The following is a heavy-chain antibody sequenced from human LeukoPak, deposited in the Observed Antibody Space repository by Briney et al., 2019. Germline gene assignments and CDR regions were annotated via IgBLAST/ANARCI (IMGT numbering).Heavy chain of an antibody. Sequence: GWPLRLSCAASGFTFSRYWMHWVRQPAGKGLVWVGRINSDGSSTSYADSVKGRFTISRENAKNTLYLQMSSLRAEDTAVYYCKSGIVATIGDYWGQGTLVTASS. J-gene: IGHJ4*02. V-gene: IGHV3-74*01. CDR2: INSDGSST. D-gene: IGHD5-12*01. CDR1: GFTFSRYW. CDR3: KSGIVATIGDY.